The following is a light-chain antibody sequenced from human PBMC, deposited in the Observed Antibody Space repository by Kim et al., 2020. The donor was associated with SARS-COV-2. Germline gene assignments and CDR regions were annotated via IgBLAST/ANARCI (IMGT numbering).Light chain of an antibody. CDR2: IAS. CDR1: QNIGSW. V-gene: IGKV1-12*01. Sequence: ASVGDRVTITCRASQNIGSWLAWYQQKPGKAPELLIYIASRLQSGVPSRFSGSGSGTDFTLTITSLQPEDFATYHCQQANSFPWTFGQGTKVDIK. J-gene: IGKJ1*01. CDR3: QQANSFPWT.